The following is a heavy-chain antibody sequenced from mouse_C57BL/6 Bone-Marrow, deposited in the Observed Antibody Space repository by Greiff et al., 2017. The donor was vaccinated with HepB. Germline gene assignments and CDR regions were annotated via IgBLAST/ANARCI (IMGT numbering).Heavy chain of an antibody. J-gene: IGHJ4*01. D-gene: IGHD5-1-1*01. V-gene: IGHV5-9*04. CDR1: GFTFSSYT. CDR2: ISGGGGNT. CDR3: ARRDTYYYAMDY. Sequence: EVQRVESGGGLVKPGGSLKLSCAASGFTFSSYTMSWVRQTPEKRLEWVATISGGGGNTYYPDSVKGRFTISRDNAKNTLYLQMSSLKSEDTAMYYCARRDTYYYAMDYWGQGTSVTVSS.